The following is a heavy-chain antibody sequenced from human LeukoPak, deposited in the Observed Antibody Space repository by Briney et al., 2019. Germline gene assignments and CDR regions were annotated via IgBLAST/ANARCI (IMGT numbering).Heavy chain of an antibody. Sequence: PSETLSLTCAVYGGSFSGYYWSWTRQPPGKGLEWIGEINHSGSTNYNPSLKSRVTISVDRSKNQFSLKLSSVTAADTAVFYCARVWGGSYFDYWGQGTLVTVSS. CDR3: ARVWGGSYFDY. D-gene: IGHD1-26*01. CDR1: GGSFSGYY. V-gene: IGHV4-34*01. J-gene: IGHJ4*02. CDR2: INHSGST.